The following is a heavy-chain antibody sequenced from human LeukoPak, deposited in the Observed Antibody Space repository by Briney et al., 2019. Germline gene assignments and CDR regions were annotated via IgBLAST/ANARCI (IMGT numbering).Heavy chain of an antibody. CDR2: ISSSSSYI. V-gene: IGHV3-21*01. CDR3: ASHSSGRID. D-gene: IGHD6-19*01. CDR1: GFTFTNYA. J-gene: IGHJ4*02. Sequence: PGGSLRLSCAASGFTFTNYAMSWVRQAPGKGLEWVSSISSSSSYIYYADSVKGRFTISRDNAKNSLYLQMNSLRAEDTAVYYCASHSSGRIDWGQGTLVTVSS.